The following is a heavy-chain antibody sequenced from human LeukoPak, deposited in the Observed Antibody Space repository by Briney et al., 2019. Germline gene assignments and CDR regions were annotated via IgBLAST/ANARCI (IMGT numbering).Heavy chain of an antibody. CDR3: ASSVWFGELLY. J-gene: IGHJ4*02. V-gene: IGHV4-38-2*02. CDR1: GYSISSGYY. D-gene: IGHD3-10*01. Sequence: PSETLSLTCTVSGYSISSGYYWGWIRQPPGKGLEWIGSIYHSGSTYYNPSLKSRVTISVDTPKNQFSLKLSSVTAADTAVYYCASSVWFGELLYWGQGTLVTVSS. CDR2: IYHSGST.